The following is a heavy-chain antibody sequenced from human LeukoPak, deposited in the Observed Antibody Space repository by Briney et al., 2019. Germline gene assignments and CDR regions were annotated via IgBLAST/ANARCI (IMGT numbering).Heavy chain of an antibody. Sequence: PGGSLRLSCAASGFTFSSHSMNWVRQAPGKGLEWVSSISSSSSYIYYADSVKGRFTISRDNAKNSLYLQMNSLRAEDTAVYYCARGLRNGMDVWGQGTTVTVSS. V-gene: IGHV3-21*01. D-gene: IGHD3-16*01. CDR3: ARGLRNGMDV. J-gene: IGHJ6*02. CDR2: ISSSSSYI. CDR1: GFTFSSHS.